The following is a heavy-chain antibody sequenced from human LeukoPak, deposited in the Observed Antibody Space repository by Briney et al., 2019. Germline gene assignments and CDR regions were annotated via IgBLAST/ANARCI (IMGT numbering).Heavy chain of an antibody. CDR1: GGSISSYY. CDR2: ITSSGRT. V-gene: IGHV4-59*01. D-gene: IGHD3-22*01. J-gene: IGHJ4*02. CDR3: AKWGYYFDSSAYVAVTDDS. Sequence: PSETLSLTCTVSGGSISSYYWTWIRQPPGKGLEWIGYITSSGRTDYNPSFKSRVTISVDTSKNQFSLKLSSVTAADTAVYYCAKWGYYFDSSAYVAVTDDSWGRGTQVTVSS.